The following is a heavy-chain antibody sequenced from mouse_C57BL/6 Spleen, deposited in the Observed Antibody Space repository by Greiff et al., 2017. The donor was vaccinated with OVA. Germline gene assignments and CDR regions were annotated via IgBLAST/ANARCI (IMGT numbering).Heavy chain of an antibody. Sequence: VQLQQPGAELVKPGASVKMSCKASGYTFTSYWITWVKQRPGQGLEWIGDIYPGSGSTNYNEKFKSKATLTVDTSSSTAYMQLSSLTSEDSAVYYCARSGYDYDRGAFDYWGQGTTLTVSS. D-gene: IGHD2-4*01. V-gene: IGHV1-55*01. CDR2: IYPGSGST. J-gene: IGHJ2*01. CDR1: GYTFTSYW. CDR3: ARSGYDYDRGAFDY.